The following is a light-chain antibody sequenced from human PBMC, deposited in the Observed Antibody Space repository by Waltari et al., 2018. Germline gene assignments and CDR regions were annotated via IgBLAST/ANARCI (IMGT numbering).Light chain of an antibody. CDR3: RRRT. CDR2: WAS. V-gene: IGKV4-1*01. Sequence: ETVLTQSLDSLAVSLRERTTVNGKSSQSVLYNSNDKNYLAWYQQKPGQPPKLLSYWASTRESGVPDRFSGSGSGTNFTLTISSLQAEDVAVYYYRRRTFGQGTKVEIK. J-gene: IGKJ1*01. CDR1: QSVLYNSNDKNY.